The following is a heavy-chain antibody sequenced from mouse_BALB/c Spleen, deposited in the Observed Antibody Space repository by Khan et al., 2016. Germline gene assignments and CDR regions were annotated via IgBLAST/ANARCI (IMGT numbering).Heavy chain of an antibody. J-gene: IGHJ1*01. CDR3: ARGGNYFDV. CDR1: GYTFTNYG. V-gene: IGHV9-3-1*01. Sequence: QIQLVQSGPELKKPGETVKISCKASGYTFTNYGMNWVKQAPGKGLKWMGWINTYTGEPTYADDFKGRFAFSLETSASTAYLQINNLKNEDTATDFCARGGNYFDVWGAGTTVTVSS. CDR2: INTYTGEP. D-gene: IGHD2-1*01.